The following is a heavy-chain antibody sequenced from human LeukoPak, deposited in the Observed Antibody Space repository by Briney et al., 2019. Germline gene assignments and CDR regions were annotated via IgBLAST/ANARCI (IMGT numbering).Heavy chain of an antibody. CDR2: FDPEDGET. V-gene: IGHV1-24*01. CDR1: GYTLTELS. J-gene: IGHJ4*02. D-gene: IGHD3-22*01. Sequence: ASVTVSCKVSGYTLTELSMHWVRQAPGKGLEWMGGFDPEDGETIYAQKFQGRVTMTEDTSTDTAYMELSSLRSEDTAVYYCATMADDSSGYDLDYWGQGTLVTVSS. CDR3: ATMADDSSGYDLDY.